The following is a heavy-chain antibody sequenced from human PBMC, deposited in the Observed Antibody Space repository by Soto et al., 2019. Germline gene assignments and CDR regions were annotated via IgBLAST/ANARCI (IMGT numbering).Heavy chain of an antibody. D-gene: IGHD2-15*01. V-gene: IGHV2-5*02. J-gene: IGHJ6*02. CDR2: VYWDDDK. CDR3: VQSRFRGAFLALYSSHAYHGLDV. Sequence: QITLKESGPTLVKPTQTLTLTCTFSGFAHTYIGEGVCCIRQPPGKAMEMLALVYWDDDKRYNRSLRSRLTKTQDTAKKQVVLTMTNMDAAATATYYCVQSRFRGAFLALYSSHAYHGLDVWGQGTTVTVSS. CDR1: GFAHTYIGEG.